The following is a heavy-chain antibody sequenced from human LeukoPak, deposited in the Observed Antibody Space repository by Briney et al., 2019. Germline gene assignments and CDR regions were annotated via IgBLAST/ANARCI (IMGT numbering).Heavy chain of an antibody. J-gene: IGHJ4*02. Sequence: PSETLSLTCTVSGYSISSGYYWGWIRQPPGEGLEWIGSIYHSGSTYYNPSLKSRVTISVDTSKNQFSLKLSSVTAADTAVYYCARVCDSSGYYSKPFDYWGQGTLVTVSS. CDR2: IYHSGST. V-gene: IGHV4-38-2*02. D-gene: IGHD3-22*01. CDR3: ARVCDSSGYYSKPFDY. CDR1: GYSISSGYY.